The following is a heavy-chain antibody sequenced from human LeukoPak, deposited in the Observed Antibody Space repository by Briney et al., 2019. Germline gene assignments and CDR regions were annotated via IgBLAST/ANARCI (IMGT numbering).Heavy chain of an antibody. CDR2: IDWDDDK. V-gene: IGHV2-70*01. Sequence: VSGPALVKPTQTLTLTCTFSGFSLSTSGMCVSWIRQPPGKALEWLALIDWDDDKYYSTSLKTRLTISKDTSKNQVVLTMTNMDPVDTATYYCARTYYDSSGYYYVIDYWGQGTLVTVSS. CDR1: GFSLSTSGMC. J-gene: IGHJ4*02. CDR3: ARTYYDSSGYYYVIDY. D-gene: IGHD3-22*01.